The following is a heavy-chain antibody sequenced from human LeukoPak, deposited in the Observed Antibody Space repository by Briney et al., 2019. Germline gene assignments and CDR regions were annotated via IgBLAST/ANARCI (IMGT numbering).Heavy chain of an antibody. CDR3: AKELVPYDSSGYYELTDAFDI. Sequence: PGGSLRLSCAASGFTFDDYAMHWVRQAPGKGLEWVSGISWNSGSIGYADSVKGRFTISRDNAKNSLYLQMNSLRAEDTALYYCAKELVPYDSSGYYELTDAFDIWGQGTMVTVSS. D-gene: IGHD3-22*01. V-gene: IGHV3-9*01. CDR2: ISWNSGSI. CDR1: GFTFDDYA. J-gene: IGHJ3*02.